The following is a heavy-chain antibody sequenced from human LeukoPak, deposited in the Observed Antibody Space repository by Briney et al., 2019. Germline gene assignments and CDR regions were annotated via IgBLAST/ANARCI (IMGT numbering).Heavy chain of an antibody. CDR2: IRGSGGST. D-gene: IGHD6-19*01. J-gene: IGHJ4*02. V-gene: IGHV3-23*01. Sequence: QSGGSLRLSCAASGFTFSSYAMSWVRQAPGKGLEWVSAIRGSGGSTYYADSVKGRFTISRDNSKNTLYLQMNSLRAEDTAVYYCARDQIAVASPLGYWGQGTLVTVSS. CDR3: ARDQIAVASPLGY. CDR1: GFTFSSYA.